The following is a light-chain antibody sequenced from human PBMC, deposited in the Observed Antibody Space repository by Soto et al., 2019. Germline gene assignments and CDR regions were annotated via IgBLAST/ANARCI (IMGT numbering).Light chain of an antibody. Sequence: QSALTQPPSASGSPGQSVTISCTGSSSDVGGYNCVSWFQQHPGKAPKLMIFEDIKRPSGVPDRFSASKSGNTASLTVSGLQAEDDADYYCSSYGGSDNLIFGGGTKLTVL. CDR2: EDI. CDR3: SSYGGSDNLI. CDR1: SSDVGGYNC. J-gene: IGLJ2*01. V-gene: IGLV2-8*01.